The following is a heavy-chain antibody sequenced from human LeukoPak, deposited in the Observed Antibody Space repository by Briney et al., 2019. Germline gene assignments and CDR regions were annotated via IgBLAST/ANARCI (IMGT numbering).Heavy chain of an antibody. CDR2: IKLDGSEK. V-gene: IGHV3-7*03. J-gene: IGHJ6*02. CDR1: GFTFSNYW. D-gene: IGHD6-19*01. Sequence: GGSLRLSCAASGFTFSNYWMSWVRQAPGKGLEWVANIKLDGSEKYYVDSVKGRFTISRDNAKNSLCLQMNSLRAEDTAVYYCAREHIAVAGYYYYGMDVWGQGTTVTVSS. CDR3: AREHIAVAGYYYYGMDV.